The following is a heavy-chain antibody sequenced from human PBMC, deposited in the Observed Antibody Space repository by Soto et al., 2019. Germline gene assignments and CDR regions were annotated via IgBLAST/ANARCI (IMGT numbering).Heavy chain of an antibody. Sequence: VQLVESGGGLVQPGRSLRLSCAASGFTFDDYAMHWVRQAPGKGLEWVSGISWNSGSIGYADSVKGRFTISRDNAKNSLYLQMNSLRADDTALYYCARGAGIAVAGQPPTNLAIDYWGQGTLVTVSS. J-gene: IGHJ4*02. D-gene: IGHD6-19*01. CDR2: ISWNSGSI. CDR3: ARGAGIAVAGQPPTNLAIDY. V-gene: IGHV3-9*01. CDR1: GFTFDDYA.